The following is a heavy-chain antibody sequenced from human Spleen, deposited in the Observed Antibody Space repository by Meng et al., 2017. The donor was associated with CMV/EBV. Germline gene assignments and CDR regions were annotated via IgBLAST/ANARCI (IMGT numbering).Heavy chain of an antibody. CDR2: ITSSSSYI. CDR3: AMGYSTSWYDFDF. CDR1: GFTVSNNY. V-gene: IGHV3-21*01. J-gene: IGHJ3*01. D-gene: IGHD6-13*01. Sequence: GESLKISCAASGFTVSNNYISWVRQAPGKGLEWVSSITSSSSYIYYADSVKGRFTISRDNAKNSLSLQMNSLRAEDTALYYCAMGYSTSWYDFDFWGQGTMVTVSS.